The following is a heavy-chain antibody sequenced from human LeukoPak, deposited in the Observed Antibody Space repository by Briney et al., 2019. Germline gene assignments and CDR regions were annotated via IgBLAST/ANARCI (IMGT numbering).Heavy chain of an antibody. CDR3: AKGLPHPSQTAINYYGSGSYYGY. V-gene: IGHV3-11*01. Sequence: GGSLRLSCAASGFTLSDYYMSWIRQAPGKGLEWVSYSSSSGSTIYYADSVKGRFTISRDNSKNTLYLQMNSLRAEDTAVYYCAKGLPHPSQTAINYYGSGSYYGYWGQGTLVTVSS. J-gene: IGHJ4*02. CDR1: GFTLSDYY. D-gene: IGHD3-10*01. CDR2: SSSSGSTI.